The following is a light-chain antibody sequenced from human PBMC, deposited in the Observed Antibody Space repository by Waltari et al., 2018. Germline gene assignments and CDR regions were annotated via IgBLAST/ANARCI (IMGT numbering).Light chain of an antibody. V-gene: IGLV1-44*01. Sequence: QSVLTQSPSASGTPGQSVTISCSGSRSNIGSNSVNWYQQLAGTAPKLLIYKNTERPSEFPDRFSGSKSGTSASRAISGLQSEDEGDYYCSTWDDGLYGVVFGGGTTVTVL. CDR1: RSNIGSNS. CDR3: STWDDGLYGVV. CDR2: KNT. J-gene: IGLJ3*02.